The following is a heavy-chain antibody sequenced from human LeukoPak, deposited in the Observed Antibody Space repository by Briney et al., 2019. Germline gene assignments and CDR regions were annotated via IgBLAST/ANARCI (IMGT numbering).Heavy chain of an antibody. CDR1: GFTVSSNY. CDR3: AREGGDGYNIDAFDI. V-gene: IGHV3-66*02. D-gene: IGHD5-24*01. CDR2: IYSGGST. Sequence: PGGSLRLSCAASGFTVSSNYMSWVRQAPGKGLEWVSVIYSGGSTYYADSVKGRFTLSRDNSKNTLYLQMNSLRAEDTAVYYCAREGGDGYNIDAFDIWGQGTMVTVSS. J-gene: IGHJ3*02.